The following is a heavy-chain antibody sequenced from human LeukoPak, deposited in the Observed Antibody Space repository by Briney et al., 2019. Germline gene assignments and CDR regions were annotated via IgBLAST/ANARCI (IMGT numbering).Heavy chain of an antibody. Sequence: SETLSLTCTVSGGSISSSSYYWGWIRQPPGKGLEWIGSIYYSGSTYYNPSLKSRVTISVDTSKNQFSLKLSSVTAADTAVYYCARFCSGGSCYRDAFDIWGQGTMATVSS. V-gene: IGHV4-39*01. CDR2: IYYSGST. D-gene: IGHD2-15*01. CDR1: GGSISSSSYY. CDR3: ARFCSGGSCYRDAFDI. J-gene: IGHJ3*02.